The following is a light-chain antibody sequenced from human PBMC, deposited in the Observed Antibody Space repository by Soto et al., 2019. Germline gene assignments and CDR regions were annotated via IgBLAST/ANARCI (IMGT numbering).Light chain of an antibody. J-gene: IGKJ1*01. V-gene: IGKV3-20*01. CDR1: QSVTGSY. CDR2: GAS. Sequence: EIILTQSPVTLSLSPGEGATLSCRASQSVTGSYLAWYQQKPGRTPRLLIYGASYGATGIPDRFSGSGSGTEFTLTINSLEPEDFAVYYCQQYGVSPRTFGQGTKVDIK. CDR3: QQYGVSPRT.